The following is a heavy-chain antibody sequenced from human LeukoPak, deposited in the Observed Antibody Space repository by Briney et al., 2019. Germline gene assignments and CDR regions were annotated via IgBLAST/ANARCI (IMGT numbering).Heavy chain of an antibody. J-gene: IGHJ4*02. CDR1: GFTFSSYA. D-gene: IGHD2-15*01. CDR2: ITGNGGST. Sequence: GGSLRLSCAASGFTFSSYAMHWVRQAPGKGLEYVSAITGNGGSTFYANSVKGRFTISRDNSKNTLYLQMGSLRAEDMAVYYCSRGDVMVVAATLNFWGQGTLVTVSS. V-gene: IGHV3-64*01. CDR3: SRGDVMVVAATLNF.